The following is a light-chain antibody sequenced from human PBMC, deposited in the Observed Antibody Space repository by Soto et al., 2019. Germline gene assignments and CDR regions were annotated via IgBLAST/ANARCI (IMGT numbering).Light chain of an antibody. J-gene: IGKJ1*01. CDR1: QSVSSN. CDR3: QQYNNWPPCT. Sequence: EIVMTQSPATLFVSTGERATLSCRASQSVSSNLAWYQQKPGQAPRLLIYGASTRATGIPARFSGSGSGTEFTLTISSLQSEEFAVYYCQQYNNWPPCTFGQGTKWIS. CDR2: GAS. V-gene: IGKV3-15*01.